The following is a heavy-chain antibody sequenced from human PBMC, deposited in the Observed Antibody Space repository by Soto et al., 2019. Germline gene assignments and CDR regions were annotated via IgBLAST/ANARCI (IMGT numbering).Heavy chain of an antibody. CDR1: GGSLSSGGSS. Sequence: SETLSLTCAVSGGSLSSGGSSWSWIRQPPGKGLEWIGYIYHTGSTYYSPSLKSRLTMSVDRSKNQFSLKLSSVTAADTAVYYWATSLGSKWGIFDFWGKGALVTVYS. CDR3: ATSLGSKWGIFDF. D-gene: IGHD3-16*02. CDR2: IYHTGST. J-gene: IGHJ4*02. V-gene: IGHV4-30-2*01.